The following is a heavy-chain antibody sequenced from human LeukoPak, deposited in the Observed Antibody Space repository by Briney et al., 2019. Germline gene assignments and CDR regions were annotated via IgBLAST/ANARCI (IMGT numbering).Heavy chain of an antibody. J-gene: IGHJ4*02. CDR1: GYMFTNYY. Sequence: ASVKVSCKASGYMFTNYYIHWERQAPGQGLEWMGVINPSGGSTSYAEKFQGRVTMTRDTSTSTVYMELSSLRSDDTAVYYCARVPLGGSQLYSFDYWGQGTLVTVSS. CDR3: ARVPLGGSQLYSFDY. V-gene: IGHV1-46*01. D-gene: IGHD1-26*01. CDR2: INPSGGST.